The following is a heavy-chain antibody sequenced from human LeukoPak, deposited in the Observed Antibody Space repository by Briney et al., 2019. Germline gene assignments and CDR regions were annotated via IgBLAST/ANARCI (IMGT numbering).Heavy chain of an antibody. CDR2: INHSGST. D-gene: IGHD6-13*01. Sequence: PETLSLTCAVYGGSFSGYYWSWIRQPPGKGLEWIGEINHSGSTNYNPSLKSRVTISVDTSKNQFSLKLSSVTAADTAVYYCARGRQQPPYYYYYYYMDVWGKGTTVTVSS. J-gene: IGHJ6*03. V-gene: IGHV4-34*01. CDR3: ARGRQQPPYYYYYYYMDV. CDR1: GGSFSGYY.